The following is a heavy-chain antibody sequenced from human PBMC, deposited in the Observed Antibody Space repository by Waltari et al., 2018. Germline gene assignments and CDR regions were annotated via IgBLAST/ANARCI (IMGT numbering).Heavy chain of an antibody. CDR1: GYSFTSSW. CDR2: IYPGDSDT. V-gene: IGHV5-51*01. J-gene: IGHJ4*02. Sequence: EVQLVQSGAEVKKPGEYLKISCKGSGYSFTSSWNGWVRQMPGKGLDGMGIIYPGDSDTRYSPSFQGQVTISADKSISTAYLQWSSLKASDTAMYYCARLVGYSSSWSPNFDYWGQGTLVTVSS. D-gene: IGHD6-13*01. CDR3: ARLVGYSSSWSPNFDY.